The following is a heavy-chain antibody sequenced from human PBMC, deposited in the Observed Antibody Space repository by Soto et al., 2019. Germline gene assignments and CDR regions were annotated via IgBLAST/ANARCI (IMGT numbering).Heavy chain of an antibody. CDR3: ALIKDCSRTDCYLASFDP. V-gene: IGHV2-26*01. J-gene: IGHJ5*02. Sequence: QVTLKESGPVVVKPTETLTLTCTVSGFSLSNARLGVSWIRQPPGKALEWLAHIFWNDDKSYSTSLKNRLTISKDTSKSQVVLTMTNMDPVDSATYFCALIKDCSRTDCYLASFDPWGQGTLVTVSS. CDR2: IFWNDDK. D-gene: IGHD2-2*01. CDR1: GFSLSNARLG.